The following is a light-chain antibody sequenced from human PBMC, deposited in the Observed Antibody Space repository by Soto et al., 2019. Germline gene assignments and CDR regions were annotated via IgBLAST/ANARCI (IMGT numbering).Light chain of an antibody. CDR2: EVN. Sequence: QSALAQPSSVSGSPGQSITISCTGTSTDVGGYNYVSWYQHHPGKGPKLIIYEVNNRPSGVSDRFSGSKSGNKASLTISNLEAEDESDCYCGSYTSTDTPFVFGTGTNVTVL. J-gene: IGLJ1*01. CDR1: STDVGGYNY. CDR3: GSYTSTDTPFV. V-gene: IGLV2-14*01.